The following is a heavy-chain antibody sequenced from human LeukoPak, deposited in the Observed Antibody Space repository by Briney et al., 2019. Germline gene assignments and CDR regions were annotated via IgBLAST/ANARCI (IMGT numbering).Heavy chain of an antibody. D-gene: IGHD3-10*02. J-gene: IGHJ5*02. CDR1: GFSFSSFW. V-gene: IGHV3-7*01. CDR2: IRQGESQK. CDR3: ARGSLFSPNWFDP. Sequence: PGGSLRLSCAASGFSFSSFWMIWVRQAPGKGLEWVASIRQGESQKFYVDSVKGRFTVSRDNANNLLYLQLNSLRAEDTAVYYCARGSLFSPNWFDPWGQGTPVTVSS.